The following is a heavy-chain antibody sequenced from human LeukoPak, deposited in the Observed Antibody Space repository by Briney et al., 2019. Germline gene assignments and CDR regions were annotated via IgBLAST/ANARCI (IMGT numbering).Heavy chain of an antibody. Sequence: SETLSLTCTVSGGSISSYYWSWIRQPAGKELEWIGRIYTSGSTNYNPSLKSRVTMSVDTSKNQFSLKLSSVTAADTAVYYCARDRPYSSSWYEDYWGQGTLVTVSS. D-gene: IGHD6-13*01. CDR2: IYTSGST. V-gene: IGHV4-4*07. CDR3: ARDRPYSSSWYEDY. J-gene: IGHJ4*02. CDR1: GGSISSYY.